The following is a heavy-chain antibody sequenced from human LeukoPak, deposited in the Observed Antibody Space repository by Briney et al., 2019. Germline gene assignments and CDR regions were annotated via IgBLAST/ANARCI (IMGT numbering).Heavy chain of an antibody. J-gene: IGHJ4*02. CDR2: IDWDDDK. Sequence: SGPTLVNPTQTPTLTCTFSGFSLSTSGMRVSWIRQPPGKALKWLARIDWDDDKFYSTSLKTRLNISKDTSKNQVVLTMTNMDAVDTATYYCARGQKLRAFDYWGQGTLVTVSS. V-gene: IGHV2-70*04. D-gene: IGHD3-10*01. CDR3: ARGQKLRAFDY. CDR1: GFSLSTSGMR.